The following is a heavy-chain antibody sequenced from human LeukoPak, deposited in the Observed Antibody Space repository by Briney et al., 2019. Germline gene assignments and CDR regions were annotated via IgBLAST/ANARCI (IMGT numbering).Heavy chain of an antibody. CDR2: INPSGGST. V-gene: IGHV1-46*01. Sequence: ASVKVSCKASGYTFTSYYMHWVRQAPGQGLEWMGIINPSGGSTSYAQKFQERVTITRDMSTSTAYMELSSLRSEDTAVYYCAAGGPTGTTDLFDPWGQGTLVTVSS. J-gene: IGHJ5*02. CDR3: AAGGPTGTTDLFDP. CDR1: GYTFTSYY. D-gene: IGHD1-1*01.